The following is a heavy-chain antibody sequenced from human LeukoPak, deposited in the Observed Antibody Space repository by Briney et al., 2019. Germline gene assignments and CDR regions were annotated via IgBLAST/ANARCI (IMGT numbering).Heavy chain of an antibody. D-gene: IGHD6-13*01. J-gene: IGHJ4*02. CDR3: AKGHSSSWYSDYFDY. V-gene: IGHV3-9*01. CDR1: GFTFGGYA. Sequence: GRSLRLSCAASGFTFGGYAMHWVRQAPGKGLEWVSGISWNSGSIGYADSVKGRFTISRDNAKNSLYLQMNSLRAEDTALYYCAKGHSSSWYSDYFDYWGQGTLVTVSS. CDR2: ISWNSGSI.